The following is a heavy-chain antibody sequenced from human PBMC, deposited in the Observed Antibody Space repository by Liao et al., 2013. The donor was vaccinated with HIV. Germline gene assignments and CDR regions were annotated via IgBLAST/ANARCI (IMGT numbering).Heavy chain of an antibody. CDR1: GGSISSYY. V-gene: IGHV4-4*07. Sequence: QVQLQESGPGLVKPSETLSLTCTVSGGSISSYYWNWIRQPAGKGLEWIGRVFTTGSTNYNPSLESRITMSVATSKKQFFLRLRSVTAADTAVYYCAREGGATGPRDALDIWGQGTMVTVSS. CDR2: VFTTGST. CDR3: AREGGATGPRDALDI. D-gene: IGHD6-13*01. J-gene: IGHJ3*02.